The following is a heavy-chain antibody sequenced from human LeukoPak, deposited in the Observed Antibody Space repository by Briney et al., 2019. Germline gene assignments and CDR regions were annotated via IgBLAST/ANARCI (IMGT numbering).Heavy chain of an antibody. CDR2: ISGSGGST. CDR3: AKDPHVDIVAIYGMDV. Sequence: GGSLRLSCAASGFTFSSYAMSWVRQAPGKGLEWVSAISGSGGSTYYADSVKGRFTISRDNSKNTLYLQMNSLRAEDTAVYYCAKDPHVDIVAIYGMDVWSQGTTVTVSS. J-gene: IGHJ6*02. CDR1: GFTFSSYA. D-gene: IGHD5-12*01. V-gene: IGHV3-23*01.